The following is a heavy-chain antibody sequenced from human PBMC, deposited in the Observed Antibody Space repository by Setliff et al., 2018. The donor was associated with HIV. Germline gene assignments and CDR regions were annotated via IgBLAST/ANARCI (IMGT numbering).Heavy chain of an antibody. CDR2: MSAYSGDT. J-gene: IGHJ3*02. V-gene: IGHV1-18*04. Sequence: ASVKVSCKASGYTFTAYGITWVRQAPGQGLEWMGWMSAYSGDTKYAQKIQGRVNMTRDTSTDTAYAELRSLRFDDTALYYCVRGYYYDKTGYGTFDIWGQGTVVTVSS. D-gene: IGHD3-22*01. CDR1: GYTFTAYG. CDR3: VRGYYYDKTGYGTFDI.